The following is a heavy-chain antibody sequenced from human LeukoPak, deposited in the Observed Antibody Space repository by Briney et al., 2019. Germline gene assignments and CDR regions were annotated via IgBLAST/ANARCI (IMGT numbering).Heavy chain of an antibody. J-gene: IGHJ4*02. Sequence: GGSLRLSCAASGFTFSSYAMSWVRQAPGKGLEWVSAISGSGGSTYYADSVKGRFTISRDNSKNTLYLQMNSLRAEDTAVYYCARDRGYCSGGSCYDYYFDYWGQGTLVTVSS. CDR2: ISGSGGST. CDR1: GFTFSSYA. D-gene: IGHD2-15*01. CDR3: ARDRGYCSGGSCYDYYFDY. V-gene: IGHV3-23*01.